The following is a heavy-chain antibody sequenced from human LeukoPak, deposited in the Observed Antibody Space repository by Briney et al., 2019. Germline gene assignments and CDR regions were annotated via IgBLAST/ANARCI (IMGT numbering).Heavy chain of an antibody. V-gene: IGHV3-23*01. CDR3: ANPRDFWSGYPEGGDY. J-gene: IGHJ4*02. Sequence: GGSLRLSCAASGFTFSSYAMSWVRQAPGKGLEWVSAISGSGGSTYYADSVKGRFTISRDNSKNTLYLRMNSLRAEDTAVYYCANPRDFWSGYPEGGDYWGQGTLVTVSS. D-gene: IGHD3-3*01. CDR1: GFTFSSYA. CDR2: ISGSGGST.